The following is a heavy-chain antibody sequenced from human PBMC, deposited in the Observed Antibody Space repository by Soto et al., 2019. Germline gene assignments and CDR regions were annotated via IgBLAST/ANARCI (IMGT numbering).Heavy chain of an antibody. D-gene: IGHD5-18*01. V-gene: IGHV3-30*18. CDR1: GFTFSTYG. J-gene: IGHJ4*02. CDR2: ISYDGSNK. Sequence: QVQLGESGGGVVQPGRSLRLSCAASGFTFSTYGMHWVRQDPGKGLEWVAVISYDGSNKYYADSVKGRFTISRDNSKNTLYLQMSSLRAEDTAVYYCAKGFSYSVIDYWGQGTLVTVSS. CDR3: AKGFSYSVIDY.